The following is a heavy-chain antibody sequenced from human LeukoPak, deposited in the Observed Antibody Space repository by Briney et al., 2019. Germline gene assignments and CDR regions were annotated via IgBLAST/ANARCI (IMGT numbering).Heavy chain of an antibody. CDR3: ARDYYDSSGPWAPSYYFDY. CDR2: INPSGGST. D-gene: IGHD3-22*01. Sequence: GASVKVSCKASGYTFTSYYMHWVRQAPGQGLEWMGIINPSGGSTGYAQKFQGRVTMTRDTSTSTVYMELSSLRSEDTAVYYCARDYYDSSGPWAPSYYFDYWGQGTLVTVSS. CDR1: GYTFTSYY. J-gene: IGHJ4*02. V-gene: IGHV1-46*01.